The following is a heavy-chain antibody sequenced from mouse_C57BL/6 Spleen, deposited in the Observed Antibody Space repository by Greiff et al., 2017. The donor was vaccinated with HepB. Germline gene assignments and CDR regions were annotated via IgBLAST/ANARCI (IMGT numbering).Heavy chain of an antibody. Sequence: DVMLVESGGGLVKPGGSLKLSCAASGFTFSSYAMSWVRQTPEKRLEWVATISDGGSYTYYPDNVKGRFTISRDNAKNNLYLQMSHLKSEDTAMYYCARAPSLRGGMDYWGQGTSVTVSS. CDR3: ARAPSLRGGMDY. CDR1: GFTFSSYA. V-gene: IGHV5-4*03. D-gene: IGHD1-2*01. CDR2: ISDGGSYT. J-gene: IGHJ4*01.